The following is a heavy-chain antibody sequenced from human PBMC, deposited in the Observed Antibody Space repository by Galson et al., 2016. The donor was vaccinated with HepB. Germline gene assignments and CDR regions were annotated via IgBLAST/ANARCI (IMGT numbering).Heavy chain of an antibody. J-gene: IGHJ4*02. D-gene: IGHD4-23*01. CDR1: GFTFGTYT. Sequence: SLRLSCAASGFTFGTYTMHWIRQAPGEGLQWVSLITGDRANAYYADSVKGRFTISRDNKKNSLYLQMNNLRTEDTALYYCAKDHGGYSGFDYWGQGTLVTVSS. CDR3: AKDHGGYSGFDY. CDR2: ITGDRANA. V-gene: IGHV3-43*01.